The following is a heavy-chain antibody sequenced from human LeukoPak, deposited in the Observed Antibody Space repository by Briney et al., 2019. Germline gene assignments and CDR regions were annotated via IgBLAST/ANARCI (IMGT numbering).Heavy chain of an antibody. CDR2: INPSSGST. D-gene: IGHD2-15*01. V-gene: IGHV1-46*01. CDR3: ARESDIGKDFDH. J-gene: IGHJ4*02. CDR1: GYTFTYYY. Sequence: GASVKVSCKASGYTFTYYYMHWVRQAPGQGLEWMGMINPSSGSTSYAQKFQGRATMTRGTSTSTVYMELSSLRSEDTALYYCARESDIGKDFDHWGQGTLVTVSS.